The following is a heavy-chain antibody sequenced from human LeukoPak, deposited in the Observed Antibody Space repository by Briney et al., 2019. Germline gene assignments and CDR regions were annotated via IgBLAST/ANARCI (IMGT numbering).Heavy chain of an antibody. CDR3: ARDRALGYCSSTSCLWRYFDY. D-gene: IGHD2-2*01. CDR1: GFTFSSYS. Sequence: KPGGSLRLSCAASGFTFSSYSMNWVRQAPGKGLEWVSSISSSTNYIYYADSVKGRFTSSRDNAKNSLYLQMNSLRAEDTAVYYCARDRALGYCSSTSCLWRYFDYWGQGTLVAVSS. J-gene: IGHJ4*02. CDR2: ISSSTNYI. V-gene: IGHV3-21*01.